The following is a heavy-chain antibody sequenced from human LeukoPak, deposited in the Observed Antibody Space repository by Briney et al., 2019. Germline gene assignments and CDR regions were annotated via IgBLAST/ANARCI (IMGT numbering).Heavy chain of an antibody. CDR2: IYYSGST. J-gene: IGHJ4*02. D-gene: IGHD3-9*01. CDR3: ARVDLRYFDWLSTYYFDY. Sequence: KPSETLSLTCTVSGGSISSYYWSWIRQPPGKGLEWTGYIYYSGSTNYNPSLKSRVTISVDTSKNQFSLKLSSVTAADTAVYYCARVDLRYFDWLSTYYFDYWGQGTLVTVSS. V-gene: IGHV4-59*01. CDR1: GGSISSYY.